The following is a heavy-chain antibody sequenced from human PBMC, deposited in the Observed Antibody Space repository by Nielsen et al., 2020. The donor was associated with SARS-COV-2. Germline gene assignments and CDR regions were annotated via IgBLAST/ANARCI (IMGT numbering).Heavy chain of an antibody. CDR3: ARDGGSSVLRYFDWLQKPSYYYYYGMDV. CDR1: GFSFSDSG. J-gene: IGHJ6*02. CDR2: IRSETHSYGT. D-gene: IGHD3-9*01. Sequence: GGSLRLSCAGSGFSFSDSGIHWVRQASGKGLEWVGRIRSETHSYGTVYAASVRDRFSISRDDSKNTLYLQMNSLRAEDTAVYYCARDGGSSVLRYFDWLQKPSYYYYYGMDVWGQGTTVTVSS. V-gene: IGHV3-73*01.